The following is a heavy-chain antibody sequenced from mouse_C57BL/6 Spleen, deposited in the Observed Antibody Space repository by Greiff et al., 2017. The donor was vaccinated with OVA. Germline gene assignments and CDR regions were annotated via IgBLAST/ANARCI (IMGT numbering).Heavy chain of an antibody. V-gene: IGHV3-6*01. CDR1: GYSIPSGYY. J-gene: IGHJ4*01. D-gene: IGHD1-1*01. CDR3: ARAVCSSYAMDY. CDR2: ISYDGSN. Sequence: ESGPGLVKPSQSLSLTCSVSGYSIPSGYYWNWIRQFPGNKLEWLGYISYDGSNNYHPSLKNRISITRDTSKNQFFLKLNSVTTEDTATYYCARAVCSSYAMDYWGQGTSVTVSS.